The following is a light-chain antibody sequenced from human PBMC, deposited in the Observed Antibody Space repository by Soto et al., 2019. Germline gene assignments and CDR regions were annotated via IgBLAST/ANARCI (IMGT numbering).Light chain of an antibody. CDR1: TSNIENHS. CDR2: TNN. J-gene: IGLJ1*01. V-gene: IGLV1-44*01. CDR3: ATWDDSRNGV. Sequence: QSVLTQPPSASGTPGQRITISCSGSTSNIENHSVNWFQQVPGTAPKLLINTNNQRPSGVPDRFSGSKSGASASLAISGLQSEDEATYYCATWDDSRNGVFGTGTKVTVL.